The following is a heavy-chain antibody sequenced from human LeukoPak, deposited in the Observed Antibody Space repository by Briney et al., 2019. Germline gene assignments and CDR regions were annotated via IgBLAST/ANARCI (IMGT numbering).Heavy chain of an antibody. Sequence: GGSLRLSCAASGFTFSSYSMNWVRQAPGKGLEWVSSISSSSGYIYYADSVKGRFTISRDNAKNSLYLQMNSLRAEDTAVYYCARDRGTGYWGQGTLVTVSS. CDR2: ISSSSGYI. CDR3: ARDRGTGY. V-gene: IGHV3-21*01. D-gene: IGHD2-8*02. CDR1: GFTFSSYS. J-gene: IGHJ4*02.